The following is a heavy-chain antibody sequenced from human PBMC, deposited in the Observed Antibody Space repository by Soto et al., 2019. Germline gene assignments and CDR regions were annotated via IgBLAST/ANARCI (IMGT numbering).Heavy chain of an antibody. V-gene: IGHV3-48*04. CDR1: GFTFSAYN. J-gene: IGHJ4*02. D-gene: IGHD3-3*01. Sequence: GGSLRLSCATSGFTFSAYNMNWVRQPPGKGLEWVSYIGSSNSTIYYADSVKGRFTISRDNAKNSLYLQMNSLRAEDTAVYYCASQFGWGQGTLVTVSS. CDR2: IGSSNSTI. CDR3: ASQFG.